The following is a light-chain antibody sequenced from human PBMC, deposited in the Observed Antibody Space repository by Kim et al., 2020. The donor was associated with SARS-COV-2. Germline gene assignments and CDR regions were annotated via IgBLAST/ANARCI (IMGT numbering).Light chain of an antibody. J-gene: IGKJ5*01. CDR2: EAS. CDR3: QQRGS. Sequence: GTLSLSRGDRATLSCRASQGVSNYLAWYQQKPGQAPRLLIYEASKRAAGIPARFSGSGSGTDFTLTISRLEPGDSAVYFCQQRGSFGQGTRLEIK. V-gene: IGKV3-11*01. CDR1: QGVSNY.